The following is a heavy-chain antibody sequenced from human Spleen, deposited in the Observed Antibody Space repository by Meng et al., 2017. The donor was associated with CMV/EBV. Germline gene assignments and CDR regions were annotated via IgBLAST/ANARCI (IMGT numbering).Heavy chain of an antibody. CDR3: AKAPSIEARAGIDF. D-gene: IGHD6-6*01. J-gene: IGHJ1*01. V-gene: IGHV3-23*01. CDR2: ISGGGSST. Sequence: GGSLRLSCAASGFTFSTYAMHWVRQAPGKGLEWVSAISGGGSSTFYADSMQGRFTISRDNSKNTLFLQVKSLRAGDTAIYHCAKAPSIEARAGIDFWGPGTLVTVSS. CDR1: GFTFSTYA.